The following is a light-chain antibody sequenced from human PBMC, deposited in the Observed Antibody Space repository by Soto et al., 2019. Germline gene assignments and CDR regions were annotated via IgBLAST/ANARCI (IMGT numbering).Light chain of an antibody. CDR3: QHYNSYPYT. CDR1: QTISNW. V-gene: IGKV1-5*03. Sequence: DIQMTQSPSTLSASVGDRVTITCRASQTISNWLAWYQQRPGKAPNLLIYKASTLESGVSSRFSGSGSGTEFTLTISSLQPDDLATYYCQHYNSYPYTFGQGTQLEIK. CDR2: KAS. J-gene: IGKJ2*01.